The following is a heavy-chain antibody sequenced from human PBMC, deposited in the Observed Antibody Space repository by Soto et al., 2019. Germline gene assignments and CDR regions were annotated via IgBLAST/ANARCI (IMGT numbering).Heavy chain of an antibody. D-gene: IGHD3-9*01. CDR3: ARDQYYDILSPSGY. V-gene: IGHV1-18*01. J-gene: IGHJ4*02. CDR2: ISAYNGNT. CDR1: GYTFTSYG. Sequence: GASVKVSCKASGYTFTSYGISWVRQAPGQGLEWMGWISAYNGNTNYAQKLQGRVTMTTDTSTSTAYMELRSLRSDDTAVYYCARDQYYDILSPSGYWGQGTLVTVSS.